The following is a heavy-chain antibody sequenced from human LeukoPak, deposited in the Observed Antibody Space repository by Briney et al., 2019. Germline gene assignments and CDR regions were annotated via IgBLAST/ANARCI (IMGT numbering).Heavy chain of an antibody. J-gene: IGHJ4*02. D-gene: IGHD6-19*01. CDR3: AREGRIAVAGRGVDY. V-gene: IGHV3-21*01. CDR1: GFTFSSYS. Sequence: GGSLRLSCAASGFTFSSYSMNWVRQAPGKGLEWVSSISSSSSYIYYADSVKGRFTISRDNAKNSLYLQMNSLRAEDTAVYYCAREGRIAVAGRGVDYWGQGTLVTVSS. CDR2: ISSSSSYI.